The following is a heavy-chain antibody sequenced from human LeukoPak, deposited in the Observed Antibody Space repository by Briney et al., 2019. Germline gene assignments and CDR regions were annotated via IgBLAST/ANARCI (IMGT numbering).Heavy chain of an antibody. J-gene: IGHJ4*02. Sequence: GGSLRLSCAASGFTFSRYAVSWVRQAPGKGLEWVSAVSRSGDSTYYADSVKGRFTISRDNSKNTLYLQMNSLRAEDTAVYYCAKVGRYFDWSQFDYWGQGTLVTVSS. CDR3: AKVGRYFDWSQFDY. D-gene: IGHD3-9*01. CDR1: GFTFSRYA. CDR2: VSRSGDST. V-gene: IGHV3-23*01.